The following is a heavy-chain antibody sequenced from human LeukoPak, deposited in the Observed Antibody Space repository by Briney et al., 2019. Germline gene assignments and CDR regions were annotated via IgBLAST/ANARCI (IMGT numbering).Heavy chain of an antibody. J-gene: IGHJ3*02. D-gene: IGHD3-22*01. CDR3: ARSGYSDDAFDI. CDR2: IYYSGST. Sequence: PSETLSLTCTVSGGSISSYYWSWIRQPPGKGLEWIGYIYYSGSTNYNPSLKSRVTISVDTSKNQFSLKLSSVTAADAAVHYCARSGYSDDAFDIWGQGTMVTVSS. CDR1: GGSISSYY. V-gene: IGHV4-59*01.